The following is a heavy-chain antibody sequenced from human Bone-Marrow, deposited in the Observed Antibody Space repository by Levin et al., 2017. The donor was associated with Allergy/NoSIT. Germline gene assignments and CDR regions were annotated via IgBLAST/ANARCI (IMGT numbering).Heavy chain of an antibody. V-gene: IGHV3-23*01. CDR1: GLPFSSYA. Sequence: GGSLRLSCAASGLPFSSYAMHWVRQAPGRGLEWVSTISELSGSTYYADSVKGRFTISRDNSKNTLYLQMNSLRVEDTALYYCAKDRVGALLLRSDAFDIWGQGTMVTVSS. D-gene: IGHD3-22*01. CDR3: AKDRVGALLLRSDAFDI. J-gene: IGHJ3*02. CDR2: ISELSGST.